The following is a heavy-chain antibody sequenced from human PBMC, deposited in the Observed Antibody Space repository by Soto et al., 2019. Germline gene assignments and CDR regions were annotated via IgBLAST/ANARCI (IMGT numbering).Heavy chain of an antibody. CDR3: ASDEYYYDRSGYYDY. CDR1: GFTFSSYW. V-gene: IGHV3-7*01. J-gene: IGHJ4*02. Sequence: SLRLSCAASGFTFSSYWMSWVRQAPGKGLEWVANIKQDGSEKYYVDSVKGRFTISRDNAKNSLYLQMNSLRAEDTAVYYCASDEYYYDRSGYYDYWGQGTLVTVSS. D-gene: IGHD3-22*01. CDR2: IKQDGSEK.